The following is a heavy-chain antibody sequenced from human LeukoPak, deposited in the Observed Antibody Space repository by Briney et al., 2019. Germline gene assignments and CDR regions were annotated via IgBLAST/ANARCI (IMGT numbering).Heavy chain of an antibody. D-gene: IGHD4-17*01. CDR1: GGSISSYY. V-gene: IGHV4-4*07. J-gene: IGHJ3*02. CDR2: IYTSGSTNY. CDR3: ASGDANTAAAFDI. Sequence: SDTLSLTCTVSGGSISSYYWNWIRQPAGEGLEWMGRIYTSGSTNYNYNPSLKSRVTMPVDTSKNQFSLKLSSLTAADTAVYYCASGDANTAAAFDIWGQGTMVTVSS.